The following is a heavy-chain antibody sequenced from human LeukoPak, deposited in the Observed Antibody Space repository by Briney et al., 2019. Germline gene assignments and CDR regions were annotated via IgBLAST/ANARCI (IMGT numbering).Heavy chain of an antibody. CDR2: ISYDGSNK. Sequence: PGRSLRLSCAASGFTFSSYGMHWVRQAPGKGLEWVAVISYDGSNKYYADSVKGRFTISRDNSKNTLYLQMNSLRAEDTAVYYCAKYVSGRGRYCSGGSCSYNWFDPWGQGTLVTVSS. D-gene: IGHD2-15*01. CDR3: AKYVSGRGRYCSGGSCSYNWFDP. CDR1: GFTFSSYG. J-gene: IGHJ5*02. V-gene: IGHV3-30*18.